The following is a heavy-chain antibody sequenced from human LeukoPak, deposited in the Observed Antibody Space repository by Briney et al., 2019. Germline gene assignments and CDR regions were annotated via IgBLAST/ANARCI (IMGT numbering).Heavy chain of an antibody. J-gene: IGHJ4*02. Sequence: GGSLRLSCAASGFTFSSYAMSWVRQAPGKGLEWVSAISGSGGSTYYADSVKGRFTISRDNSKNTLYLQMNSLRAEDTAVYYCAKEHLVILPSLNYFDYWGQGTLVTVSS. CDR1: GFTFSSYA. V-gene: IGHV3-23*01. CDR2: ISGSGGST. D-gene: IGHD3-16*02. CDR3: AKEHLVILPSLNYFDY.